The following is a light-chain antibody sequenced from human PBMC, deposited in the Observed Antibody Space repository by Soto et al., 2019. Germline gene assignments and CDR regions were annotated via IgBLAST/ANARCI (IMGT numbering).Light chain of an antibody. CDR1: QSVSSSF. V-gene: IGKV3-20*01. CDR3: QQYVSSRYT. CDR2: GAS. Sequence: EIVLTQSPGTLSLSPGERATLSCRASQSVSSSFLSWYQQKPGQAPRLIIYGASNRATSIPDTFSGSGSGTDFTLTISRLEPEDFAVYYCQQYVSSRYTFGQGTKLEIK. J-gene: IGKJ2*01.